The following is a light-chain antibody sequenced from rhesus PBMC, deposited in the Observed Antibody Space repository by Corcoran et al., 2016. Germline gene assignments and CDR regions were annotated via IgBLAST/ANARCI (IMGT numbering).Light chain of an antibody. CDR2: RTS. J-gene: IGKJ1*01. CDR1: SSVSSS. Sequence: EIVLTQSPTSMAVSQGERVTISCTASSSVSSSYSHRYQQKPGFPPRLLVYRTSSLASGVPARFSGSGSGTFYTLTISSMATEDAANYYCQQGNSIPWTFGQGPKVEIK. V-gene: IGKV3-42*01. CDR3: QQGNSIPWT.